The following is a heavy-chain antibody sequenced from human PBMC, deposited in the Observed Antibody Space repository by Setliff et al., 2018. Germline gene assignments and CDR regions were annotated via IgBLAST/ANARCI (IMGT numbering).Heavy chain of an antibody. J-gene: IGHJ3*01. CDR2: IITNTGKT. D-gene: IGHD2-2*01. CDR3: ARLGGSCSSSSCYASDL. V-gene: IGHV1-18*01. CDR1: GYTFTNYG. Sequence: ASVKVSCKASGYTFTNYGFTWVRQAPGQGLEWMGMIITNTGKTSYPKKFQGRVTMTTDTYTGTGYMELRSLTSDDTAVYFCARLGGSCSSSSCYASDLWGQGTMVTVSS.